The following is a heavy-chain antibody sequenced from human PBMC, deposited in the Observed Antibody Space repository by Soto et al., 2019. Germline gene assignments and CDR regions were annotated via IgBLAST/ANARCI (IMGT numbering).Heavy chain of an antibody. D-gene: IGHD6-6*01. CDR2: TYYRSKWYN. V-gene: IGHV6-1*01. CDR3: ARDGFEYSSSLTAFDI. J-gene: IGHJ3*02. Sequence: SQTLSLTCAISGDSVSSNSAAWNWIRQSPSRGLEWLGRTYYRSKWYNDYAVSVKSRITINPDTSKNQFSLQLNSVTPEDTAVYYCARDGFEYSSSLTAFDIWGQGTMVTVSS. CDR1: GDSVSSNSAA.